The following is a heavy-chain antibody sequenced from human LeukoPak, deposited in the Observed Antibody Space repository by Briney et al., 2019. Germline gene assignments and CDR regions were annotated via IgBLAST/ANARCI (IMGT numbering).Heavy chain of an antibody. J-gene: IGHJ6*02. CDR1: GFTFSDHA. Sequence: GGAPRLSCAASGFTFSDHAFHWGRHGPGKGLGWGGLLSYDGNNKYYAASLKGRFAISRDNSKNTLSLQMNSLRPEDTAVYYCARRRYCSGVTCTTSYYYYDMDVWGRGTTVTVSS. CDR2: LSYDGNNK. CDR3: ARRRYCSGVTCTTSYYYYDMDV. D-gene: IGHD2-15*01. V-gene: IGHV3-30*09.